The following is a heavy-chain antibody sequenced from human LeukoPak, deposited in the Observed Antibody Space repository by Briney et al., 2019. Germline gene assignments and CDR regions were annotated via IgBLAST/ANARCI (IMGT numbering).Heavy chain of an antibody. D-gene: IGHD3-10*01. V-gene: IGHV3-48*03. J-gene: IGHJ4*02. CDR3: ARDHGFWEILPSEFDY. CDR2: ITSSGKTR. Sequence: GGSLRLSCAASGFNFSYFEMNWVRQAPGKGLEWLSYITSSGKTRYYADAVKGRFTISRDNAKNSLYLQMNSLIAEDTAVYYCARDHGFWEILPSEFDYWGQGTLVAVSS. CDR1: GFNFSYFE.